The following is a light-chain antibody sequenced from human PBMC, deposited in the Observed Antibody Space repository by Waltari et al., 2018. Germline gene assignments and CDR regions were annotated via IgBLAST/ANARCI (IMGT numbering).Light chain of an antibody. J-gene: IGKJ2*01. Sequence: ETVMTQSPATLSVSPGERATLSCRTSETVSTNLAWYQHKSGQAPRFLIYAASTRATGIPARFSGSGSGTEFTLTISSLQSEDFAVYYCQQYNNWPPGTFGQGTKLEI. CDR3: QQYNNWPPGT. V-gene: IGKV3-15*01. CDR1: ETVSTN. CDR2: AAS.